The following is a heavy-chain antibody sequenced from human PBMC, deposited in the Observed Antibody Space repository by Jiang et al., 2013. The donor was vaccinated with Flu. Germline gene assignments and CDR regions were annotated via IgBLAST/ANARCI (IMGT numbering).Heavy chain of an antibody. Sequence: VQLLESGAEVKKPGESLKISCSGSGYSFTYYWIGWVRQMPGKGLEWMGITYPVNSDTIYSPSFQGQVTISADKSISTAYLQWSSLKTSDTAVYYCARQDGSGSYYFDSWGQGTLVTVSS. J-gene: IGHJ4*02. CDR1: GYSFTYYW. D-gene: IGHD3-10*01. V-gene: IGHV5-51*01. CDR2: TYPVNSDT. CDR3: ARQDGSGSYYFDS.